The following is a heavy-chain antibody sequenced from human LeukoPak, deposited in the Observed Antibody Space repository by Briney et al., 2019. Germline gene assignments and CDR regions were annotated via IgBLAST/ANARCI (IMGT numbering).Heavy chain of an antibody. Sequence: GASVKVSCTASGYTFTGYYMHWVRQAPGQGLEWMGWIKPNSGGTNYAQKFQGRVTMTRDTSISTAYMELSRLRSDDTAVYYCARSYSSSWFFDYWGQGTLVTVSS. CDR3: ARSYSSSWFFDY. CDR2: IKPNSGGT. D-gene: IGHD6-13*01. CDR1: GYTFTGYY. J-gene: IGHJ4*02. V-gene: IGHV1-2*02.